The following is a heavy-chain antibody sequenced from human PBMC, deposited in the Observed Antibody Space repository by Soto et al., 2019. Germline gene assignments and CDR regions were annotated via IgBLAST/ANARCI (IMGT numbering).Heavy chain of an antibody. V-gene: IGHV1-2*02. D-gene: IGHD3-16*01. CDR2: INGNSGGT. J-gene: IGHJ4*02. CDR3: ARDPADSMIGIDY. Sequence: AASVKVSCKASGYTFTDYFMHWVRQAPGQGLEWMGWINGNSGGTSYAQKFQGRVAMTRDTSISTAYMELSSLTFDDTAVYYCARDPADSMIGIDYWGQGTLVTVSS. CDR1: GYTFTDYF.